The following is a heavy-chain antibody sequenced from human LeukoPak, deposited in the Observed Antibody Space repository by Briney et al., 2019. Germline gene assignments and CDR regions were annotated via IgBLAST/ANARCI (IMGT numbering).Heavy chain of an antibody. CDR3: AREGDYYDSSGYSQL. CDR1: GGSISSYY. J-gene: IGHJ1*01. Sequence: SETPSLTCTVSGGSISSYYWSWIRQPAGKGLEWIGRIYTSGSTNYNPSLKSRVTMSVDTSKNQFSLKLSPVTAADTAVYYCAREGDYYDSSGYSQLWGQGTLVTVSS. V-gene: IGHV4-4*07. CDR2: IYTSGST. D-gene: IGHD3-22*01.